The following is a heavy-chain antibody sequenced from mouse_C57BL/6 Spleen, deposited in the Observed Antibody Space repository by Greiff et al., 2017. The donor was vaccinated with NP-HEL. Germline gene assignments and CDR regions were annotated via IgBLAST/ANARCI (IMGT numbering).Heavy chain of an antibody. CDR3: ARYDYDSDYAMDY. J-gene: IGHJ4*01. D-gene: IGHD2-4*01. CDR2: INPGGGGA. V-gene: IGHV1-54*01. Sequence: QVQLKESGAELVRPGTSVKVSCKASGYAFTNYLIEWVKQRPGRGFEWIGVINPGGGGATYNEKFKGKGKLTADKSSSTAYMQLSSLTSEDSAVYFCARYDYDSDYAMDYWGQGTSLTVSS. CDR1: GYAFTNYL.